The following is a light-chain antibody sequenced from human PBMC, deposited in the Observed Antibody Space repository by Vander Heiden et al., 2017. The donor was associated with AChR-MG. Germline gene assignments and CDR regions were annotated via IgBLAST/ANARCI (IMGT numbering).Light chain of an antibody. CDR1: SSDVGGYNY. CDR3: SSYTSSSTLV. V-gene: IGLV2-14*01. CDR2: DVS. J-gene: IGLJ2*01. Sequence: QSALTPPASVSRSPGPSITICCTGTSSDVGGYNYFSWYQQHPGKAPKLMIYDVSNRPSGVSNRFSGSKSGNTASLTSSGLQAEDEADYYCSSYTSSSTLVFGGGTKLTVL.